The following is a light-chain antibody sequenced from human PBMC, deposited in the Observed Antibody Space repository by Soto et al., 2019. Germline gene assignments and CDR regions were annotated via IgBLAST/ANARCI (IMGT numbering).Light chain of an antibody. Sequence: DIQMTQSPSSLSASVGVRVTIACRASQSISSSVDWYQQRAGKAPNLLIYTASNLESGVPSRFSGSGSGTDFTLTISSLQPEDFATYFWQRSYSRPRAFGQGTKVDIK. CDR1: QSISSS. CDR2: TAS. J-gene: IGKJ1*01. V-gene: IGKV1-39*01. CDR3: QRSYSRPRA.